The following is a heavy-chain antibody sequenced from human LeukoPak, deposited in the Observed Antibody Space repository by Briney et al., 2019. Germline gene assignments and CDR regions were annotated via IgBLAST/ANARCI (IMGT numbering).Heavy chain of an antibody. CDR1: GGSISSYY. CDR2: IYDSAST. Sequence: SETLSLTCTVSGGSISSYYWSWIRQPPGKGLEWIGYIYDSASTNYNPSLESRVTISVDTSKNQFSLKLSSVTAADTAVYYCARQGAGVPFDYWGRGTLVTVSS. D-gene: IGHD3-10*01. CDR3: ARQGAGVPFDY. J-gene: IGHJ4*02. V-gene: IGHV4-59*08.